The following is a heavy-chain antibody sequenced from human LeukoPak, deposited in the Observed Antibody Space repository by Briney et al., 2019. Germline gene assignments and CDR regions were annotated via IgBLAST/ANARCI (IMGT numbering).Heavy chain of an antibody. CDR2: ISYDGTNK. V-gene: IGHV3-30*04. CDR1: GFTFNSYT. Sequence: GGSLRLSCAASGFTFNSYTMHWVRQAPGKGLEWVSVISYDGTNKYYGDSVKGRFTISRDNSKNTLYLQMNSLRAEDTAVYYCASGWDVWWALDYWGQGTLVTVSS. CDR3: ASGWDVWWALDY. J-gene: IGHJ4*02. D-gene: IGHD3-16*01.